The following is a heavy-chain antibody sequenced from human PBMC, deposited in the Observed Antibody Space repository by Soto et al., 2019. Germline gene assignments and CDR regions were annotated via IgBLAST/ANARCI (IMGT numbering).Heavy chain of an antibody. CDR2: ISGSGGST. Sequence: PGGSLRLSCAASGFTFSSYAMSWVRQAPGKGLEWVSAISGSGGSTYYADSVKGRFTISRDNSKNTLYLQMNSLRAEDTAVYYCAKSGYYDSSGSRTRKFDYWGQGTLVTVSS. V-gene: IGHV3-23*01. CDR1: GFTFSSYA. CDR3: AKSGYYDSSGSRTRKFDY. D-gene: IGHD3-22*01. J-gene: IGHJ4*02.